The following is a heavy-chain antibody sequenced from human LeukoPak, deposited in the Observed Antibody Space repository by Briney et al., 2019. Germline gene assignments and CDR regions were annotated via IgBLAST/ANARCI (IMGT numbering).Heavy chain of an antibody. J-gene: IGHJ6*02. D-gene: IGHD2-2*02. CDR2: ISAYNGNT. Sequence: GASVKVSCKASGYTFTSYGISWVRQAPGQGLEWMGWISAYNGNTNYAQKLQGRVTMTTDTSTSTAYMELRSLRSDDTAVYYCARDSYCSSTSCYTDYYYHYGMDVWGQGTTVTVSS. CDR1: GYTFTSYG. CDR3: ARDSYCSSTSCYTDYYYHYGMDV. V-gene: IGHV1-18*01.